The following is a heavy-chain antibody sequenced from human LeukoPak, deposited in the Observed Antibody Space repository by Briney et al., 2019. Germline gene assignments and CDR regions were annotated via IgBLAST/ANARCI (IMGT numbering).Heavy chain of an antibody. J-gene: IGHJ6*03. Sequence: SETLSLTCAVSGYSISSGYYWGWFRQPPGKGLEWIGSIYHSGSTYYNPSLKSRVTISVDTSKNQFSLKLSSVTAADTAVYYCARDAHYDFWSGYYTGNMDVWGKGTTVTVSS. V-gene: IGHV4-38-2*02. D-gene: IGHD3-3*01. CDR3: ARDAHYDFWSGYYTGNMDV. CDR1: GYSISSGYY. CDR2: IYHSGST.